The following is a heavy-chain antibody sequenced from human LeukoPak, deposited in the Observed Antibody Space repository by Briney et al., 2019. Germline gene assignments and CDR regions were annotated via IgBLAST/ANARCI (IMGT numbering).Heavy chain of an antibody. Sequence: GGSLRLSCAASGFTFNNYAMNWVRQAPGKGLEWVSYISSSSTTIYYADSVKGHFTISRDNARNSLYLQMNSLRAEDTAVYYCARGPFHLPNYDFWSGYSYYFDYWGQGTLVTVSS. CDR1: GFTFNNYA. D-gene: IGHD3-3*01. CDR2: ISSSSTTI. CDR3: ARGPFHLPNYDFWSGYSYYFDY. J-gene: IGHJ4*02. V-gene: IGHV3-48*04.